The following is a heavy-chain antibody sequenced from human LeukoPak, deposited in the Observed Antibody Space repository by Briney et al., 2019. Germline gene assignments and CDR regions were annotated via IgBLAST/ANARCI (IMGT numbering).Heavy chain of an antibody. J-gene: IGHJ6*04. CDR1: GGSISGGGYY. CDR2: IYHSGST. CDR3: ARVVVVAATDYGMDV. V-gene: IGHV4-31*03. D-gene: IGHD2-15*01. Sequence: TSETLSLTCTVSGGSISGGGYYWSWIRQHTGTGLEWIGYIYHSGSTYYNPSLKSRVTISVDTSKNQFSLKLSSVTAADTAVYYCARVVVVAATDYGMDVWGKGTTVTVSS.